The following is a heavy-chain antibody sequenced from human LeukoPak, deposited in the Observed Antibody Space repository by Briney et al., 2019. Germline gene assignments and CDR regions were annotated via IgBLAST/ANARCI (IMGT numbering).Heavy chain of an antibody. J-gene: IGHJ4*02. V-gene: IGHV3-21*01. CDR3: ARARHEGIAAAGTVGY. CDR1: GFTFSSYS. D-gene: IGHD6-13*01. CDR2: ISSSSSYI. Sequence: GGSLRLSCAASGFTFSSYSMNWVRQAPGKGLEWVSSISSSSSYIYYADSVKGRFTISRDNAKNSLYLQMNMLRAEDTAVYYCARARHEGIAAAGTVGYWGQGTLVTVSS.